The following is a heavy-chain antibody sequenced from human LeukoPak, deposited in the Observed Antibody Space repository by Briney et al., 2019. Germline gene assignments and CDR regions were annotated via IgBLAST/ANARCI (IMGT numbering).Heavy chain of an antibody. V-gene: IGHV1-18*01. CDR3: ARGIVVVPAALYFQH. J-gene: IGHJ1*01. Sequence: ASVKVSCKASGGTFSSYAISWVRQAPGQGLEWMGWISAYNGNTNYAQKLQGRVTMTTDTSTSTAYMELRSLRSDDTAVYYCARGIVVVPAALYFQHWGQGTLVTVSS. CDR2: ISAYNGNT. CDR1: GGTFSSYA. D-gene: IGHD2-2*01.